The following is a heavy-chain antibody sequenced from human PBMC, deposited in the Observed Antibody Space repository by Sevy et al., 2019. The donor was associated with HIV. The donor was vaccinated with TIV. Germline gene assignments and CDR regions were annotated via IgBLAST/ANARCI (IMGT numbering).Heavy chain of an antibody. D-gene: IGHD1-1*01. V-gene: IGHV3-66*01. CDR1: GFSVNSNY. J-gene: IGHJ4*02. Sequence: GGSLRLSCAASGFSVNSNYMTWVRQAPGKGLDWVSIIYSDGSTKYADALKGRFTISRDNSKNTMYLQMNSLRAEDTAVYYCARDLESYNYGAYGPSFMPDYWGQGTVVTVSS. CDR3: ARDLESYNYGAYGPSFMPDY. CDR2: IYSDGST.